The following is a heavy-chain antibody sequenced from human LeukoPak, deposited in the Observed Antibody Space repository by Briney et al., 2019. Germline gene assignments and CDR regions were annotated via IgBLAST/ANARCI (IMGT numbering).Heavy chain of an antibody. D-gene: IGHD6-13*01. J-gene: IGHJ2*01. CDR1: GFTFSSYA. CDR2: ISGSGGST. V-gene: IGHV3-23*01. CDR3: AKGNKQQLHWYFDL. Sequence: GGSLRLSCAASGFTFSSYAMSWVRQAPGKGLEWVSAISGSGGSTYYADSVKGRFTISRDNAKNSLYLQMNSLRAEDTALYYCAKGNKQQLHWYFDLWGRGTLVTVSS.